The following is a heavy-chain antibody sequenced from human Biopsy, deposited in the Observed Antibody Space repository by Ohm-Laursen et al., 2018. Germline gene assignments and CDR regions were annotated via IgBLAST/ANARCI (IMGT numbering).Heavy chain of an antibody. CDR1: GFTFSNSV. V-gene: IGHV1-58*01. CDR3: AAEVGVTVDVGF. CDR2: IVVGSGYA. J-gene: IGHJ4*02. Sequence: ASVKVSCKASGFTFSNSVVQWVRQARGQRLEWIGWIVVGSGYAVYAQNFQERVTITRDLSTSTANMELSSLRSDDAAVYYCAAEVGVTVDVGFWGQGTLVTVSS. D-gene: IGHD1-26*01.